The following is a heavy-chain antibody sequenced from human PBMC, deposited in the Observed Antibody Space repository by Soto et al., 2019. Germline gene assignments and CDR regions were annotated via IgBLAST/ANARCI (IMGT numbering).Heavy chain of an antibody. CDR3: TTDPSDIVDTIDYYYYYMDV. D-gene: IGHD5-12*01. CDR1: GFTFSNAW. Sequence: GGSLRLSCAASGFTFSNAWMSWVRQAPGKGLEWVGRIKSKTDGGTTADAAPVKGRFTISRDESKNTLYLQMNSLKTEDTAVYYCTTDPSDIVDTIDYYYYYMDVWGKGTTVTVSS. V-gene: IGHV3-15*01. CDR2: IKSKTDGGTT. J-gene: IGHJ6*03.